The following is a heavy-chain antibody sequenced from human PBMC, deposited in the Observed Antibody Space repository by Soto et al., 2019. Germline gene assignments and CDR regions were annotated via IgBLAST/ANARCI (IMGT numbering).Heavy chain of an antibody. CDR1: GFTFSSYG. CDR3: ARDYYSSSWRFNFGS. CDR2: IWFDGSNK. Sequence: QVQLVESGGGVVQPGRSLRLSCAASGFTFSSYGMHWVRQAPGKGLEWMAVIWFDGSNKFYADSLKGRFTISRDNSKNTLHLQMNSLRAEDTAVYYCARDYYSSSWRFNFGSWGQGTLVTVSS. V-gene: IGHV3-33*01. J-gene: IGHJ4*02. D-gene: IGHD6-13*01.